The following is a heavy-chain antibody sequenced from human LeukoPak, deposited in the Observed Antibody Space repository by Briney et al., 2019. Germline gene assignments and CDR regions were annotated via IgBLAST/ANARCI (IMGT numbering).Heavy chain of an antibody. D-gene: IGHD3-22*01. CDR2: INPNSGGT. V-gene: IGHV1-2*02. J-gene: IGHJ5*02. Sequence: ASVKVSCKASGYTFTSYYMHWVRQAPGQGLEWMGWINPNSGGTNYAQKFQGRVTMTRDTSISTAYMELSRLRSDDTAVYYCARAYYYDSWFDPWGQGTLVTVSS. CDR3: ARAYYYDSWFDP. CDR1: GYTFTSYY.